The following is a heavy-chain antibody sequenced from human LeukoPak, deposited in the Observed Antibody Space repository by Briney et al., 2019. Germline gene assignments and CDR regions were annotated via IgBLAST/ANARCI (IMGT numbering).Heavy chain of an antibody. CDR3: ARGISYYYDSSTYVPYYFDY. CDR2: VNHSGSD. Sequence: SETLSLTCAAYGGTFSAYYWNWIRQPPGKGLEGMGEVNHSGSDKYNPSIKSRVTISVDTSKNQCSLKLTSVTAADTAVYYCARGISYYYDSSTYVPYYFDYWGQGTLVTVSS. J-gene: IGHJ4*02. V-gene: IGHV4-34*01. D-gene: IGHD3-22*01. CDR1: GGTFSAYY.